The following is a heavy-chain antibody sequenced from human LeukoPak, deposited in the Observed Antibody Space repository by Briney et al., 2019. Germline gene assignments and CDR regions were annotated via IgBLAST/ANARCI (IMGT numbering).Heavy chain of an antibody. Sequence: ASVKVSCKASGYTLTSYGISWVRQAPGQGREWMGLISAYNGNTNYAQKLQGRVTMTTDTSTSTAYMELRSLRSDDTAVYYCAKDYGWNDVGYWGQGTLVTVSS. D-gene: IGHD1-1*01. CDR1: GYTLTSYG. CDR2: ISAYNGNT. V-gene: IGHV1-18*01. CDR3: AKDYGWNDVGY. J-gene: IGHJ4*02.